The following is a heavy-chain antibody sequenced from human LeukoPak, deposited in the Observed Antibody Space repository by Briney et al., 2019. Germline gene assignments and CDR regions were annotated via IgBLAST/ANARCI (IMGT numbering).Heavy chain of an antibody. Sequence: ASVKVSCKASGYTFTSSAINWVRQATGQGLEWMGWMNPNSGNTGYAQKFQGRVTITRNTSISTAYMELSSLRSEDTAVYYCARGRSSYDFDPWGQGTLVTVSS. D-gene: IGHD5-12*01. V-gene: IGHV1-8*03. J-gene: IGHJ5*02. CDR1: GYTFTSSA. CDR3: ARGRSSYDFDP. CDR2: MNPNSGNT.